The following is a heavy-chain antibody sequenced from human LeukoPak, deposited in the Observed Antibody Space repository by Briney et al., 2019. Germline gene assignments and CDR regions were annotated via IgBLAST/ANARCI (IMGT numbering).Heavy chain of an antibody. CDR1: GGSISGSSYY. J-gene: IGHJ2*01. Sequence: PSETLSLTCTVSGGSISGSSYYWGWIRQPPGKGLEWIGNIYYSGRTYYNPSPKSRVTISVDTSKNQFSLKLSSVTATDTAVYYCARGVSMIVVVIHDWYFDLWGRGTLVTVSS. D-gene: IGHD3-22*01. CDR3: ARGVSMIVVVIHDWYFDL. CDR2: IYYSGRT. V-gene: IGHV4-39*01.